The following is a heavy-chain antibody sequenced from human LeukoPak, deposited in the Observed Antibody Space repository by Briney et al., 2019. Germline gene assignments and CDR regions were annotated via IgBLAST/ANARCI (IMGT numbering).Heavy chain of an antibody. D-gene: IGHD4-17*01. V-gene: IGHV4-59*01. J-gene: IGHJ6*02. Sequence: SETLSLTCTVSGGSISSYYWSWIRQPPGKGLEWIGYIYYSGSTNYNPSLKSRVTISVDTSKNQFSLELSSVTAADTAVYYCAREKTVTTMVADYYYGMDVWGQGTTVTVSS. CDR1: GGSISSYY. CDR2: IYYSGST. CDR3: AREKTVTTMVADYYYGMDV.